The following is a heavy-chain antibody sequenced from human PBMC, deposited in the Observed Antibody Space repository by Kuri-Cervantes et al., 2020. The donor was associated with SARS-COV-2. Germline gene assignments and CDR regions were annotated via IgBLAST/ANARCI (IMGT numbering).Heavy chain of an antibody. CDR3: ARDQDIVVVVAATPGRGAFDI. CDR1: GYTFTSYY. V-gene: IGHV1-2*02. CDR2: INPNSGGT. Sequence: ASVKVSCKASGYTFTSYYMHWVRQAPGQGLEWMGWINPNSGGTNYAQKFQGRVTMTRDTSISTAYMELSRLRSDDTAVYYCARDQDIVVVVAATPGRGAFDIWGQGTMVTVSS. D-gene: IGHD2-15*01. J-gene: IGHJ3*02.